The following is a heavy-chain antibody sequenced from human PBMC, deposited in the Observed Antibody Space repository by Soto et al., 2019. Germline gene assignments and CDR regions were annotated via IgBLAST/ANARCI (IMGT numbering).Heavy chain of an antibody. CDR1: GGSITSYN. D-gene: IGHD2-21*02. V-gene: IGHV4-59*01. CDR3: ARQVTAIRGGVFFDY. CDR2: VYNSGST. Sequence: SETLSLTCTVSGGSITSYNWNWLRQPPGKALEWIGYVYNSGSTNYNPSLKSRVTISVDTSKNQFSLKVNSVAAADTAVYYCARQVTAIRGGVFFDYWGQGTLVTVSS. J-gene: IGHJ4*02.